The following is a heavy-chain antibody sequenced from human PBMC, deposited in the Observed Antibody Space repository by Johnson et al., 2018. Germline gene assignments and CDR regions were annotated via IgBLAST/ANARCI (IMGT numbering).Heavy chain of an antibody. CDR3: ANVNSSSLNYYYYYYMDV. CDR2: ISYDGSNK. Sequence: QVQLVQSGGGVVQPGRSXRLSCAASGFTFSSYGMHWVRQAPGKGLEWVAVISYDGSNKYYADSVTGRFTISRDNSNKPLYLQMNSLRAEDTAVYYCANVNSSSLNYYYYYYMDVWGKGTTVTVSS. J-gene: IGHJ6*03. V-gene: IGHV3-30*18. CDR1: GFTFSSYG. D-gene: IGHD6-6*01.